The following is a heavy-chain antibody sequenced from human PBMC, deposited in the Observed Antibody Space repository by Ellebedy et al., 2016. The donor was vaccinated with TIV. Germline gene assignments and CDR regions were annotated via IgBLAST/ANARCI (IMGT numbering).Heavy chain of an antibody. CDR3: ARNYGSGSYYYRDIWYFDY. V-gene: IGHV3-21*01. CDR1: GFTFSSYA. J-gene: IGHJ4*02. CDR2: ISSSSSYI. Sequence: GGSLRLXXTASGFTFSSYALSWVRQAPGKGLEWVSSISSSSSYIYYADSVKGRFTISRDNAKNSLYLQMNSLRAEDTAVYYCARNYGSGSYYYRDIWYFDYWGQGTLVTVSS. D-gene: IGHD3-10*01.